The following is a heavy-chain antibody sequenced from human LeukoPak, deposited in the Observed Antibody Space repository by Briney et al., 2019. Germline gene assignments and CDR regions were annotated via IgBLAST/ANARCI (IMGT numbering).Heavy chain of an antibody. D-gene: IGHD3/OR15-3a*01. CDR2: ISSSSSYI. CDR3: ARGTGNYYGY. Sequence: GGSLRLSCAASGSTFSIYSMNWVRQAPGKGLEWVSSISSSSSYIYYADSVKGRFTISRDNAKNSLYLQMNSLRAEDTAVYYCARGTGNYYGYWGQGTLVTVSS. V-gene: IGHV3-21*01. J-gene: IGHJ4*02. CDR1: GSTFSIYS.